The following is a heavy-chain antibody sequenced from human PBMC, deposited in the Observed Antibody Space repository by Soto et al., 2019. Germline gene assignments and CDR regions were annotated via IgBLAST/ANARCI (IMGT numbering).Heavy chain of an antibody. CDR2: IIPIFGTA. CDR3: ARARPDAEYFQH. V-gene: IGHV1-69*12. Sequence: QVQPVQSGAEVKKPGSSVKISCNASGGTFSSYAISWVRQAPGQGLEWMGGIIPIFGTANYAQKFQGRVTITADESTSTAYMELSSLRSEDTAVYYCARARPDAEYFQHWGQGTLVTVSS. J-gene: IGHJ1*01. D-gene: IGHD6-6*01. CDR1: GGTFSSYA.